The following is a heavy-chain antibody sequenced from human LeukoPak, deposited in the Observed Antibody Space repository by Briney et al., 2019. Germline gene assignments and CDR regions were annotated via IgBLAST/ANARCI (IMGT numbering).Heavy chain of an antibody. CDR3: ARRSDFWSAYFFDY. D-gene: IGHD3-3*01. CDR2: IYYSAST. V-gene: IGHV4-59*08. Sequence: PSETLSLTCTVSGASISSYYWGWIRQPPNKGLEWIGYIYYSASTSYNPSLKSRATISVDTSKNQFSLKLTSVTAADTAVYYCARRSDFWSAYFFDYWGQGILVTVSS. J-gene: IGHJ4*02. CDR1: GASISSYY.